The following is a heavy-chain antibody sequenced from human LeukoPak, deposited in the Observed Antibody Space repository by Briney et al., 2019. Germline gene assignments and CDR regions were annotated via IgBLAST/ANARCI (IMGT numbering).Heavy chain of an antibody. CDR2: IRSKTAGGTT. Sequence: GSLRLSCAASGFTFSNAWMSWVRQAPGKGLEWVGRIRSKTAGGTTDYAAPVKGRFTISRDDSKNTLYLQMNSLTTEDTAVYFCAHRDTSMVRVDYWGQGTLVTVSS. CDR1: GFTFSNAW. J-gene: IGHJ4*02. D-gene: IGHD5-18*01. V-gene: IGHV3-15*01. CDR3: AHRDTSMVRVDY.